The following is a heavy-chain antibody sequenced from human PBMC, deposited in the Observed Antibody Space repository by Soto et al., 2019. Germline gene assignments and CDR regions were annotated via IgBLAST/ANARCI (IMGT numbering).Heavy chain of an antibody. CDR1: GFTFNTHG. J-gene: IGHJ4*02. Sequence: EVQLLESGGGLVQPGGSLTLSCAASGFTFNTHGMTWVRQAPGKGLEWVSTVSGSGGGTYYADSVKGRFTISRVNSKNTMYLQMSNLRAEDTAVYFCARIGPYCGGDCYPDFDFWGLGTPVTVSS. D-gene: IGHD2-21*02. V-gene: IGHV3-23*01. CDR2: VSGSGGGT. CDR3: ARIGPYCGGDCYPDFDF.